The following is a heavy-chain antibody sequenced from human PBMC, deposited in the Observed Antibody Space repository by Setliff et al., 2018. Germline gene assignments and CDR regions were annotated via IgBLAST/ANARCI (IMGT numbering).Heavy chain of an antibody. CDR2: IYKGGST. CDR3: ATPGRDDLDSPFEPFDI. V-gene: IGHV4-38-2*01. CDR1: ANTLSTSYY. Sequence: SETLSLTCAVSANTLSTSYYWGWVRQPPGRGLEWIGDIYKGGSTYYNPPLRSRVSMSLDTSKRQVSLNLNSVTAADTAVYYCATPGRDDLDSPFEPFDIWGQGTMVTVSS. D-gene: IGHD3-3*01. J-gene: IGHJ3*02.